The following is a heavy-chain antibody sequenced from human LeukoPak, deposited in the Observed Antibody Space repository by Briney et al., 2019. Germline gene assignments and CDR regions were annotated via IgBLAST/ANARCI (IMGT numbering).Heavy chain of an antibody. CDR2: IYYSGST. CDR3: ARLSSNGATYFDY. CDR1: GGSISSYY. J-gene: IGHJ4*02. V-gene: IGHV4-59*08. D-gene: IGHD6-13*01. Sequence: KASETLSLTCTVSGGSISSYYWSWIRQPPGKGLEWIGYIYYSGSTNYNPSLKSRVTISVDTSKNQFSLRLSSVTAADTAVYYCARLSSNGATYFDYWGQGTLVTVSS.